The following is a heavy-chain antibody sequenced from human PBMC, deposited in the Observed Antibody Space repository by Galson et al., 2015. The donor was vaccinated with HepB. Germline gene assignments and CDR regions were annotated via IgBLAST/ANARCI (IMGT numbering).Heavy chain of an antibody. CDR2: ISGSGGST. V-gene: IGHV3-23*01. J-gene: IGHJ2*01. Sequence: SLRPSCAASGFTFSSYAMSWVRQAPGKGLEWVSAISGSGGSTYYADSVKGRFTISRDNSKNTLYLQMNSLRAEDTAVYYCAKDGEYYDFWSGYYWWYFDLWGRGTLVTVSS. CDR3: AKDGEYYDFWSGYYWWYFDL. D-gene: IGHD3-3*01. CDR1: GFTFSSYA.